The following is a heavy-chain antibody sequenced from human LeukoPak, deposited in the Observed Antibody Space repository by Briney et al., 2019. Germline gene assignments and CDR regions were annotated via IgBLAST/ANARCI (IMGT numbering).Heavy chain of an antibody. V-gene: IGHV4-39*07. CDR2: IYYSGST. CDR3: ARTGYDFWSGATFDY. Sequence: SETLSLTCTVSGGSISSSSYYWGWIRQPPGKGLEWIGSIYYSGSTYYNPSLKSRVTISVDTSKSQFSLKLSSVTAADTAVYYCARTGYDFWSGATFDYWGQGTLVTVSS. CDR1: GGSISSSSYY. D-gene: IGHD3-3*01. J-gene: IGHJ4*02.